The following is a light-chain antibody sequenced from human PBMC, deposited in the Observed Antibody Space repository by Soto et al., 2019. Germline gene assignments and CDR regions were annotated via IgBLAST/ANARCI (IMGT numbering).Light chain of an antibody. CDR1: QRLSINS. V-gene: IGKV3-20*01. CDR3: QQYGSSSGT. Sequence: SVCTHSPRTLRFSPGEIATLSFRASQRLSINSLAWYQQKPAQSPRLLVYGASTRDTGIPDRFSGSGSGTDFPLTISRLEPEDFAVYYCQQYGSSSGTFGPGTTV. CDR2: GAS. J-gene: IGKJ1*01.